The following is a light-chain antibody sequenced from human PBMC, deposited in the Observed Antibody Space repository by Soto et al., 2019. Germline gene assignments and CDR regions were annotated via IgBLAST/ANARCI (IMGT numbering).Light chain of an antibody. CDR2: EDY. V-gene: IGLV6-57*04. Sequence: NFMLTQPHSVSESPGKTLTISCTRSSGSIASNFVQWYQQRPGGAPTTVIYEDYQRPSGVPDRFSGSIDSSSNSASLPISGLKTEDEADYYCQSYDRSSVVFGGGTKLTVL. CDR1: SGSIASNF. CDR3: QSYDRSSVV. J-gene: IGLJ2*01.